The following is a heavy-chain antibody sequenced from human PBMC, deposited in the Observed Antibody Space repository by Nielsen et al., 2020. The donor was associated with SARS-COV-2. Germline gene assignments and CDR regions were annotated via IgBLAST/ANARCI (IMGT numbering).Heavy chain of an antibody. CDR2: IYHSGST. D-gene: IGHD5-18*01. CDR3: ARRPAGRTAMVTTDY. Sequence: GSLRLSCAVSGGSISSSNWWSWVRQPPGKGLEWIGEIYHSGSTNYNPSLKSRVTISVDTSKNQFSLKLSSVTAADTAVYYCARRPAGRTAMVTTDYWGQGTLVTVSS. CDR1: GGSISSSNW. V-gene: IGHV4-4*02. J-gene: IGHJ4*02.